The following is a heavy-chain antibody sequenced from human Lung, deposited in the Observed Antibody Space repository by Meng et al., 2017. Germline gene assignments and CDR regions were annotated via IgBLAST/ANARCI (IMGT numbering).Heavy chain of an antibody. CDR3: TKNDFYCLGY. D-gene: IGHD2-21*01. J-gene: IGHJ4*02. CDR2: IYHSGST. V-gene: IGHV4-4*02. Sequence: QVERQGAGPGLVQPSGTLSLTCAVSGGSISSDNWWSWVRQPPGKGLEWIGEIYHSGSTNYNPSLKSRITISVDKPKNQFSLTLSSVTAADTAVYYCTKNDFYCLGYWGQGTLVTVSS. CDR1: GGSISSDNW.